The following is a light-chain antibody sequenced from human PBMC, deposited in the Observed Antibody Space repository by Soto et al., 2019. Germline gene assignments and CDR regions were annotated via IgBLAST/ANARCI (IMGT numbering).Light chain of an antibody. CDR3: QQYGSSPWT. CDR1: QSIANNY. V-gene: IGKV3-20*01. CDR2: DAS. Sequence: EVALTQSPGTLSLSPGARATLSCRASQSIANNYLTWYQQKPGQAPRVLIYDASTRATGIPDRFSDSGSGTDFTLTISRLEPEDSAVYYCQQYGSSPWTFGQGTKVEI. J-gene: IGKJ1*01.